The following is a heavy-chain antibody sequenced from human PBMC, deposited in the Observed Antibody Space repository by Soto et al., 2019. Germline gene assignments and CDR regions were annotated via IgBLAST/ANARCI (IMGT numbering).Heavy chain of an antibody. D-gene: IGHD2-2*01. CDR3: ASSSSSSTSFVWFDP. J-gene: IGHJ5*02. CDR2: INHSGST. Sequence: QVQLQQWGAGLLKPSETLSLTCAVYGGSFSGYYWSWIRQPPGKGLEWIGEINHSGSTNYNPSLKCRVTISVDTSKNQFSLKLSSVTAADTAVYYCASSSSSSTSFVWFDPWGQGTLVTVSS. CDR1: GGSFSGYY. V-gene: IGHV4-34*01.